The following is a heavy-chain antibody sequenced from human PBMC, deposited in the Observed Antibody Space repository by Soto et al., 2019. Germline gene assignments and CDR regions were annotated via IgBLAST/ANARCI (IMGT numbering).Heavy chain of an antibody. CDR1: GFTFTSSA. CDR3: EASLLAPDAFDI. Sequence: ASVKVSCKASGFTFTSSAVQWVRQARGQRLEWIGWIVVGSGNTNYAQKFQERVTITRDMSTSTAYMELSSLRSEDTAVYYCEASLLAPDAFDIWGQGTMVTVS. J-gene: IGHJ3*02. V-gene: IGHV1-58*01. CDR2: IVVGSGNT. D-gene: IGHD3-3*01.